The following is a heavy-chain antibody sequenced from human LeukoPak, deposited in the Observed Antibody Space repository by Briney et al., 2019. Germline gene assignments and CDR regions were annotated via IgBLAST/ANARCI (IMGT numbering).Heavy chain of an antibody. CDR3: ARGPAAGNLLGF. Sequence: GGSLRLSCAASGFSFSNYWMSWVRHAPGKGLEWVANMKQDGSEKYYVDSVKGRFTISRENAKNSVSLQMNSLRAEDTAVYYCARGPAAGNLLGFWGQGTLVTVSS. V-gene: IGHV3-7*01. CDR2: MKQDGSEK. CDR1: GFSFSNYW. D-gene: IGHD6-19*01. J-gene: IGHJ4*02.